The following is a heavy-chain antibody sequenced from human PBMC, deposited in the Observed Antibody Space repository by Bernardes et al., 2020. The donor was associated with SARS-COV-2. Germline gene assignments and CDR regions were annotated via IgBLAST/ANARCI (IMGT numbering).Heavy chain of an antibody. CDR2: IYWNDDK. J-gene: IGHJ5*02. V-gene: IGHV2-5*01. Sequence: SGPTLVKPTQTLTLTCTFSGFSLSTSGVGVGWIRQPPGKALEWLALIYWNDDKRYSPSLKSRLTITKDTSKNQVVLTMTNMDPVDTATYYCAHKTDSGNYYGMDYWGQGTLVTVSSGSASANWFDPWGQGILVTVSS. CDR1: GFSLSTSGVG. CDR3: AHKTDSGNYYGMDYWGQGTLVTVSSGSASANWFDP. D-gene: IGHD1-26*01.